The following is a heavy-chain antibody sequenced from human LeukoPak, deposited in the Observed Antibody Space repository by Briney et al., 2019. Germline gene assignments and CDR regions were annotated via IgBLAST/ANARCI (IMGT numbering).Heavy chain of an antibody. J-gene: IGHJ5*02. CDR3: ARDSGTTGEVKFVP. V-gene: IGHV4-4*07. Sequence: SETLSHTCTVSGGSIRTFYLSWIRQPVGKGLEWIGRMSPSATTYNPSLKSRVTMSIDTSKSQFFLNLRSVTAADTAVYYCARDSGTTGEVKFVPWGQGILVTVSS. CDR1: GGSIRTFY. D-gene: IGHD4-17*01. CDR2: MSPSATT.